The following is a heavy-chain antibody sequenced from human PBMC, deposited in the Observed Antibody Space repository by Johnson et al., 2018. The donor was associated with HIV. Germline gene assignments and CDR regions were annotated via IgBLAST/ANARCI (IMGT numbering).Heavy chain of an antibody. CDR1: GFTFSDYY. V-gene: IGHV3-11*04. CDR2: ISSSGSTI. J-gene: IGHJ3*02. D-gene: IGHD3-22*01. CDR3: AKDVGNYWPDSFDI. Sequence: QLVESGGGLVQPGGSLRLSCAASGFTFSDYYMSWIRQAPGKGLEWVSYISSSGSTIYYADSVKGRFTISRDNAKNSLYLQMNSLRVEDTAVYYCAKDVGNYWPDSFDIWGQGTMVTVSS.